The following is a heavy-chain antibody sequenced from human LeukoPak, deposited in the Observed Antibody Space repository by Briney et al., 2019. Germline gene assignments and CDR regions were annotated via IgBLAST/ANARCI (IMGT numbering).Heavy chain of an antibody. CDR1: GGSISNGSYY. J-gene: IGHJ6*02. V-gene: IGHV4-61*02. Sequence: TLSLTCTVSGGSISNGSYYWSWIRQPAGKGLEWIGRIYTSGSTNYNPSLKSRVTISVDTSKNQFSLKLSSVTAADTAVYYCARDIAARDYYYGMDVWGQGTTVTVSS. D-gene: IGHD6-6*01. CDR3: ARDIAARDYYYGMDV. CDR2: IYTSGST.